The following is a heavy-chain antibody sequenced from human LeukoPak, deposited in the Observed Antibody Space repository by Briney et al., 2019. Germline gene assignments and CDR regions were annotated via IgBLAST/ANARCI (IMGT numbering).Heavy chain of an antibody. CDR3: VRGFRSDTSGRKFDC. Sequence: GASVKVSCKASGYTFTTYDMNWVRQATGQGLEWMGWMNPHSGNTGFAQNFQGRVAMTRNTSIDTAYMELSSLRVEDTAVYYCVRGFRSDTSGRKFDCWGQGTLVTVSS. CDR1: GYTFTTYD. D-gene: IGHD2-2*01. V-gene: IGHV1-8*01. J-gene: IGHJ4*02. CDR2: MNPHSGNT.